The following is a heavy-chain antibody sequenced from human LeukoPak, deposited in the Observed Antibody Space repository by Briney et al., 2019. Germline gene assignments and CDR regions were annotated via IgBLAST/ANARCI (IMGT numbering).Heavy chain of an antibody. J-gene: IGHJ3*02. CDR2: IYYSGST. CDR3: AEGSSLDAFDI. V-gene: IGHV4-39*01. CDR1: GGSISSSSYY. D-gene: IGHD1-26*01. Sequence: SETLSLTCTVSGGSISSSSYYWGWIRQPPGKGLEWIGSIYYSGSTYYNPSLKSRVTISVDTSKNQFSLKLSPVTAADTSVYYCAEGSSLDAFDIWGQGTMVTVSS.